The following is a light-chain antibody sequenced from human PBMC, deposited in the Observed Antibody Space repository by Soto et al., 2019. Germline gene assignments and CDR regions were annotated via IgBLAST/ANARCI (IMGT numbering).Light chain of an antibody. CDR1: QGINKW. J-gene: IGKJ4*01. V-gene: IGKV1-12*01. CDR2: SAS. CDR3: QQANTFALT. Sequence: GGRVTITCRASQGINKWLAWYQQKPGTAPKLLIYSASSLQSGVPSRFSGSGSGTDFTLTISSLQPEDFATYYCQQANTFALTFGGGTKVDNK.